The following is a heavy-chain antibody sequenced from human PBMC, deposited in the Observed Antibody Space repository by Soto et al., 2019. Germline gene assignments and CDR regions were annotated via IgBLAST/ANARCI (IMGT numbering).Heavy chain of an antibody. CDR3: SRAVGGFTYGYPDY. J-gene: IGHJ4*02. Sequence: SGPTLVNPTQTLTPTCTFSGFSLSTTGMCVSWIRQPPGKALEWLALIDWAEDKYYSTSLKTRLTISKDTSKNQVVLTMTNVEPVDTATYFCSRAVGGFTYGYPDYWGQGTLVTVSS. D-gene: IGHD5-18*01. CDR2: IDWAEDK. CDR1: GFSLSTTGMC. V-gene: IGHV2-70*01.